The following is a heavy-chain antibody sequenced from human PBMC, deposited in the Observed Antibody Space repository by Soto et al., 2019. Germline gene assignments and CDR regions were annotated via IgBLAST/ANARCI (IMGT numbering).Heavy chain of an antibody. D-gene: IGHD5-18*01. J-gene: IGHJ4*02. CDR1: GYTFTHYY. Sequence: ASVKVSCKASGYTFTHYYMHWVRQAPGQGLEWMGIINPNGGSTTYAQRFRAGFTMTRDTSTSTVYMELSSLRSEDSAVYYCATSVNSAMAFDYRGQGTLVTVSS. CDR3: ATSVNSAMAFDY. CDR2: INPNGGST. V-gene: IGHV1-46*01.